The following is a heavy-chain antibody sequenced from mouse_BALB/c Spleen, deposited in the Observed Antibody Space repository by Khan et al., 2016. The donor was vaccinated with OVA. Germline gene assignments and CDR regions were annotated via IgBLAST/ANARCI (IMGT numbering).Heavy chain of an antibody. Sequence: EVKLLESGPGLVKPSQSLSLTCSVTGYSITSGYYWNWIRQFPGNKLEWMDYIRYDGSNNYNPSLKNRISITRDTSKNQFFLKLNSVTTEDTATYDCARECYGTSWYMDVWGAGTTVTVSS. V-gene: IGHV3-6*02. CDR1: GYSITSGYY. J-gene: IGHJ1*01. CDR2: IRYDGSN. CDR3: ARECYGTSWYMDV. D-gene: IGHD1-1*01.